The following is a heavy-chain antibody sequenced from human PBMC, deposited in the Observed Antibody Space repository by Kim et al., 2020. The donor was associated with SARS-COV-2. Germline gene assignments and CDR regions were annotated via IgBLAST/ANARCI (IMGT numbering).Heavy chain of an antibody. J-gene: IGHJ5*02. CDR3: ARHRYRPPTNWFDP. D-gene: IGHD2-2*02. V-gene: IGHV5-51*01. Sequence: PSFQGQVTISADKSISTAYLQWSSLKASDTAMYYCARHRYRPPTNWFDPWGQGTLVTVSS.